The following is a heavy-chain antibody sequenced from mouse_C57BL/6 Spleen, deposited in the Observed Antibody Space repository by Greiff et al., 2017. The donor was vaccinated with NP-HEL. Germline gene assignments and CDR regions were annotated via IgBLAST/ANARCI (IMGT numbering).Heavy chain of an antibody. D-gene: IGHD1-1*01. Sequence: QVQLQQPGAELVRPGSSVKLSCKASGYTFTSYWMHWVKQRPIQGLEWIGNIDPSDSETHYNQKFKDKATLTVDKSSSTAYMQLSSLTSEDSAVYYCARSSGGSSPFAYWGQGTLVTVSA. J-gene: IGHJ3*01. CDR2: IDPSDSET. CDR1: GYTFTSYW. CDR3: ARSSGGSSPFAY. V-gene: IGHV1-52*01.